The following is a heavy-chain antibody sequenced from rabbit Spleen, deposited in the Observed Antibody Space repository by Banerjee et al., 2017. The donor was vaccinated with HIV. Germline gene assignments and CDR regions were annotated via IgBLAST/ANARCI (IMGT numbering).Heavy chain of an antibody. CDR1: GFSFSDRDV. CDR2: INTATGKA. J-gene: IGHJ4*01. D-gene: IGHD7-1*01. CDR3: ARAWGGDSAYYDL. V-gene: IGHV1S45*01. Sequence: QEQLEESGGGLVKPEGSLTLTCKASGFSFSDRDVMCWVRQAPGKGLEWIACINTATGKAVYATWAKGRFTISRTSSTTVTLQMTSLTAADTATYFCARAWGGDSAYYDLWGQGTLVTVS.